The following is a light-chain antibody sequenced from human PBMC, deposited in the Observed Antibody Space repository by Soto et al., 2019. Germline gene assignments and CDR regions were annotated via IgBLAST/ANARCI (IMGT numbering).Light chain of an antibody. Sequence: ETVLTQSPATLSLSPGERATLSCRASQSVSSYLAWYQWKPGQAPRLLIYDASNRATGIPARFSGSGSGTDFTLTISSLEPEDFAVYYCQQRSDRPLTFGGGTKVEIK. CDR1: QSVSSY. CDR2: DAS. CDR3: QQRSDRPLT. J-gene: IGKJ4*01. V-gene: IGKV3-11*01.